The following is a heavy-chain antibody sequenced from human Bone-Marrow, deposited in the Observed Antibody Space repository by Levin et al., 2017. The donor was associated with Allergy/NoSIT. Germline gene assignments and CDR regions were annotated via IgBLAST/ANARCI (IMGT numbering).Heavy chain of an antibody. D-gene: IGHD2-15*01. Sequence: GGSLRLSCAASGFTFSASAMHWVRQASGKGLEWVGRVRSKANSYATAYAASVEGRFTISRDDSKNTAYLQMNSLKIEDTAVYYCTASIRTYWSGGRCHADYYYYGMDVWGQGTTVTVSS. J-gene: IGHJ6*02. CDR3: TASIRTYWSGGRCHADYYYYGMDV. CDR2: VRSKANSYAT. CDR1: GFTFSASA. V-gene: IGHV3-73*01.